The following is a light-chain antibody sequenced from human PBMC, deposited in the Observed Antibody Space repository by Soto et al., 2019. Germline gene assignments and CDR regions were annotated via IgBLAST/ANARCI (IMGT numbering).Light chain of an antibody. V-gene: IGKV3-20*01. CDR1: XXIXXSX. CDR2: GAS. Sequence: EIVXTXSPXTXSLSXGXXXXXSCXAXXXIXXSXLAWYQQRPGQAPRLLIYGASGRATGIPDRFSGSGSGTDFTLTISRLDPEDFAVYYCQYFGSSLYTFGQGTKLEIK. J-gene: IGKJ2*01. CDR3: QYFGSSLYT.